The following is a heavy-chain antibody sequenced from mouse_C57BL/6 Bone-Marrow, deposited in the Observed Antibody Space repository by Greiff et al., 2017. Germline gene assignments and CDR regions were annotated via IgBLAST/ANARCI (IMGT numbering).Heavy chain of an antibody. Sequence: VKLMESGAELARPGASVKLSCKASGYTFTSYGISWVKQRTGQGLEWIGEIYPRSGNTYYNEKFKGKATLTADKSSSTAYMELRSLTSEDSAVYFCARYTTVVASDYFDYWGQGTTLTVSS. CDR1: GYTFTSYG. D-gene: IGHD1-1*01. V-gene: IGHV1-81*01. J-gene: IGHJ2*01. CDR2: IYPRSGNT. CDR3: ARYTTVVASDYFDY.